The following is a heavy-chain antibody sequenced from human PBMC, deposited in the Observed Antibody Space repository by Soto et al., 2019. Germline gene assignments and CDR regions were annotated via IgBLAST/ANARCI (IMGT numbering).Heavy chain of an antibody. V-gene: IGHV3-74*01. CDR1: GFTFSNYA. CDR3: AREVVGSGYVQYYYYYGMDV. CDR2: ISDGSST. D-gene: IGHD3-3*01. Sequence: PGGSLRLSCAVSGFTFSNYAMSWVRQAPGKGLEWVSTISDGSSTSYADSVKGRFTISRDNAKNTLYLQMNSLRAEDTAVYYCAREVVGSGYVQYYYYYGMDVWGQGTTVTVSS. J-gene: IGHJ6*02.